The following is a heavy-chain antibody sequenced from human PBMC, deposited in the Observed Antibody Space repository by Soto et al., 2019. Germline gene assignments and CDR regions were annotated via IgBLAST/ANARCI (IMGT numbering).Heavy chain of an antibody. CDR2: IKQDGSEK. V-gene: IGHV3-7*05. CDR3: ARDWDDSGGYYPSDFDY. D-gene: IGHD3-22*01. Sequence: EVQLVESGGGLVQPGGSLRLSCAASGFTFSSYWMSWVRQAPGKGLEWVANIKQDGSEKYYVDSVKGRFTISRDNAKNSLYLQMNSLRAEDTAVYYCARDWDDSGGYYPSDFDYWGQGTLVTVSS. CDR1: GFTFSSYW. J-gene: IGHJ4*02.